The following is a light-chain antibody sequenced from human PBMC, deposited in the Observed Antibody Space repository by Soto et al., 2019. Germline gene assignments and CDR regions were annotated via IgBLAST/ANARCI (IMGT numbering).Light chain of an antibody. CDR2: DVS. CDR3: SSYTSSSTRV. Sequence: QSALTQPASVSGSPGQSITISCTGTSSDVGGYDYVSWYQQHPGKAPKLMIHDVSNRPSGVSDRISGSKSGNTASLTISGLQAEDEADYYCSSYTSSSTRVFGGGTKVTVL. CDR1: SSDVGGYDY. J-gene: IGLJ2*01. V-gene: IGLV2-14*03.